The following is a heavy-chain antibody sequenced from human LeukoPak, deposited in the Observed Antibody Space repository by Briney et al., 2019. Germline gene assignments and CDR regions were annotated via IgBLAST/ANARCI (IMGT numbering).Heavy chain of an antibody. J-gene: IGHJ5*02. CDR3: ARDPRAIAAAVPNWFDP. CDR2: INPNSGGT. D-gene: IGHD6-13*01. CDR1: GYTFTGYY. V-gene: IGHV1-2*02. Sequence: APVKVSCKASGYTFTGYYMHWVRQAPGQGLEWMGWINPNSGGTNYAQKFQGRVTMTRDTSISTAYMELSRLRSDDTAVYYCARDPRAIAAAVPNWFDPWGQGTLVTVSS.